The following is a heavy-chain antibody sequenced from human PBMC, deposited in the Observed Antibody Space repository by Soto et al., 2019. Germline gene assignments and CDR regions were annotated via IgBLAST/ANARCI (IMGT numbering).Heavy chain of an antibody. D-gene: IGHD6-13*01. CDR3: AKGVAAAGPDLDY. V-gene: IGHV3-30*18. Sequence: GGSLRLSCAASGFTFSSYGMHWVRQAPGKGLEWVAVISYDGSNKYYADSVKGRFTISRDNSKNTLYLQMNSLRAEDTAVYYCAKGVAAAGPDLDYWGQGTLVTVSS. J-gene: IGHJ4*02. CDR2: ISYDGSNK. CDR1: GFTFSSYG.